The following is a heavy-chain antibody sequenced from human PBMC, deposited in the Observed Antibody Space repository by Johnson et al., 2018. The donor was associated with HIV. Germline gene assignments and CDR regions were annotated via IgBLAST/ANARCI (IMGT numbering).Heavy chain of an antibody. CDR1: GFTFSDYY. J-gene: IGHJ3*01. V-gene: IGHV3-11*04. D-gene: IGHD3-22*01. CDR2: ISSSGSTI. CDR3: ARGSRYTYDNDDAYLLHAFDF. Sequence: QVQLVESGGGLVKPGGSLRLSCAASGFTFSDYYMSWIRQAPGKGLEWVSYISSSGSTIYYADSVKGRFTISRDNAKNSLYLQMNSLRVEDTAVYYCARGSRYTYDNDDAYLLHAFDFWGQGTMVTVYS.